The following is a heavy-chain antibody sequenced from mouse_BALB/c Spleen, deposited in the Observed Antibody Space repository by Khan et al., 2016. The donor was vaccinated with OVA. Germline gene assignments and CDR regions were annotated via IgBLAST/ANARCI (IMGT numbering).Heavy chain of an antibody. J-gene: IGHJ1*01. V-gene: IGHV1S137*01. CDR1: GYTFTDYA. CDR3: ARGDYVYGYLDV. D-gene: IGHD1-1*01. Sequence: QVQLKQSGAELVRPGVSVKISCKGSGYTFTDYAMHWVKQSHAKSLEWIGVISTYYGDATYNQKFKGKATMTVDKSSSTAYMELARLTSEDSAIDYCARGDYVYGYLDVWGEGTTVTGSS. CDR2: ISTYYGDA.